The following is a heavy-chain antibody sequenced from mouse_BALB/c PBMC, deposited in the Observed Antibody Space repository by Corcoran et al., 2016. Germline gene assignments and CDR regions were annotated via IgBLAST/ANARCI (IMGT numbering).Heavy chain of an antibody. CDR1: GYSFTSYY. D-gene: IGHD1-1*01. CDR3: AGDYYGSSSGYFDG. Sequence: QVQLQQSGPELVKPGASVKISCKASGYSFTSYYIHWVKQRPGQGLEWIGWIFPGSGNTKYNEKFKGKATLTADTSSSTAYMQLSSLTSEDSAVYFGAGDYYGSSSGYFDGWCAGTTVAVSA. CDR2: IFPGSGNT. J-gene: IGHJ1*01. V-gene: IGHV1-66*01.